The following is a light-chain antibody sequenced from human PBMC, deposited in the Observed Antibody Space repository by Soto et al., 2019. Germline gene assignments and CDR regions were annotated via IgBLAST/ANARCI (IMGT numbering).Light chain of an antibody. CDR3: QQYGSSPET. J-gene: IGKJ1*01. CDR1: QSVSSRY. Sequence: EIALPQFPAAPSLSTRQRATLSCRARQSVSSRYLAWYQQKPGQAPRLLIYGASSRATGIPDRFSGSGSGTDFTLTISRLEPEDFAVYYCQQYGSSPETFGQGTKVDIK. CDR2: GAS. V-gene: IGKV3-20*01.